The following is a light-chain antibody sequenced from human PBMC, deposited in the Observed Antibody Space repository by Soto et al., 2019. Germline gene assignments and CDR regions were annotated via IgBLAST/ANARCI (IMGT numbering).Light chain of an antibody. J-gene: IGKJ4*01. CDR1: QSVSSN. V-gene: IGKV3-15*01. CDR2: DAS. Sequence: EIVMTQSPATLSVSPGERATLSCRASQSVSSNLAWYQQKPGQGPRLLIYDASTRATGIPARFSGSGSVTEFTLTISSLQSEDFAVYYCQQYNNWPLTFGGGTKVDIK. CDR3: QQYNNWPLT.